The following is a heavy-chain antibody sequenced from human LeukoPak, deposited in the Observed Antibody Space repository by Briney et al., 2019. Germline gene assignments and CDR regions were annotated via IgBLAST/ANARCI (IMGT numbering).Heavy chain of an antibody. CDR3: ARETQTGWLQLDY. V-gene: IGHV1-69*05. CDR1: GGTFSSYA. D-gene: IGHD5-24*01. J-gene: IGHJ4*02. CDR2: IIPIFGTA. Sequence: VASVKVSCKASGGTFSSYAISWVRQAPGQGLGWMGRIIPIFGTANYAQKFQGRVTITTDESTSTAYMELSSLRSEDTAVYYCARETQTGWLQLDYWGQGTLVTVSS.